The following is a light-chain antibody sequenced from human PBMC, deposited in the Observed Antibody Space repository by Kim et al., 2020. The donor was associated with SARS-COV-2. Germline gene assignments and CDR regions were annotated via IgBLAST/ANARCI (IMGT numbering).Light chain of an antibody. CDR2: DAS. Sequence: EIVLTQSPDTLSLSPGETATLSCGASQSVNSNYLAWYQQKPGLAPRLLIYDASSRATGIPDRFSGSGSGTDLTLTISRLEPEDFAVYYCQQYDSSPLTFGRGTPLDIK. V-gene: IGKV3D-20*01. CDR1: QSVNSNY. J-gene: IGKJ4*01. CDR3: QQYDSSPLT.